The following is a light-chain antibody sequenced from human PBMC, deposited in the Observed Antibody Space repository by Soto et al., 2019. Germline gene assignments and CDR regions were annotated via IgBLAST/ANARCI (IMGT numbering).Light chain of an antibody. J-gene: IGLJ2*01. CDR1: SSDVGGYSY. CDR2: DVD. V-gene: IGLV2-14*03. CDR3: NSYTSSSTYVL. Sequence: QSALTQPASVSGSPGQSITISCTGSSSDVGGYSYVSWYQHHPGKAPKLMIYDVDNRPSGVSNRFSGSKSGNKASLTISGLQAEDEADYYCNSYTSSSTYVLFGGGTKLTVL.